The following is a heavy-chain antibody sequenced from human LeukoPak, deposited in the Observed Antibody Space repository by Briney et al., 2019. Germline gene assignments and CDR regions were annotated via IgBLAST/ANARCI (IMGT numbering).Heavy chain of an antibody. CDR3: ARGSGDSSGYADY. V-gene: IGHV3-20*04. D-gene: IGHD3-22*01. Sequence: PGGSLRLSCAASGFTFDDYGMSWVRQAPGKGLGWVSGINWNGGSTGYADSVKGRFTISRDNAKNSLYLQMNSLRAEDAALYYCARGSGDSSGYADYWGQGTLGTVSS. CDR2: INWNGGST. CDR1: GFTFDDYG. J-gene: IGHJ4*02.